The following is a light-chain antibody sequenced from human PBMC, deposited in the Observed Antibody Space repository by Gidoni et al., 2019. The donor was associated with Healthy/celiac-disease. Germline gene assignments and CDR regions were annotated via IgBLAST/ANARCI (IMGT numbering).Light chain of an antibody. CDR2: DAS. V-gene: IGKV1-33*01. CDR1: QDISNY. J-gene: IGKJ3*01. CDR3: QQYDNLIT. Sequence: DIQMTQSPSSLSASGGDRVTITCQASQDISNYLNWYQQKPGKAPKLLIYDASNLETGVPSRFSGSGSGTDFTFTISSLQPEDIATYYCQQYDNLITFGPGTKVDIK.